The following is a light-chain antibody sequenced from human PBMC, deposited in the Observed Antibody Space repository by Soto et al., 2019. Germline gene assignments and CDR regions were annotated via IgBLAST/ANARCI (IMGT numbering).Light chain of an antibody. CDR3: CSYAGSYVV. J-gene: IGLJ2*01. CDR1: SSGVRVYNY. V-gene: IGLV2-11*01. Sequence: QSALTQPRSVSGSPGQSVTISRTGTSSGVRVYNYLSWYQQHPGKAPKHMMYDVSKPPSGVADRLSGSKSGNTASLTISGVQAEDEADYYCCSYAGSYVVFGGGTKVPVL. CDR2: DVS.